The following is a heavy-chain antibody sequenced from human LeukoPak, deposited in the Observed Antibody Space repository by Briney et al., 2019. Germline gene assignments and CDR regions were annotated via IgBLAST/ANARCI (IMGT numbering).Heavy chain of an antibody. V-gene: IGHV3-74*01. CDR1: EFTFSSYW. Sequence: PGGSLRLSCAASEFTFSSYWMHWVRQAPGTGPVWVARINSDGSTTNYADSVQGRFTTSRDNAKNTLFLQMNSLRAEDTAVYYRARAGYYRFDYWGQGTLVTVSS. CDR3: ARAGYYRFDY. D-gene: IGHD3-22*01. J-gene: IGHJ4*02. CDR2: INSDGSTT.